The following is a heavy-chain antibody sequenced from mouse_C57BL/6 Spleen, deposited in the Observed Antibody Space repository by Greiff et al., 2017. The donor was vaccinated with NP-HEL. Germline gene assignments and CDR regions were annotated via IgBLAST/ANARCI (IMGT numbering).Heavy chain of an antibody. Sequence: EVQLQQSGAELVRPGASVKLSCTASGFNIKDYYMHWVKQRPEQGLEWIGRIDPEDGDTEYAPKFQGKATMTADTSSNTAYLQLSSLTSEDTAVYYCTTGYGSSRWYFDVWGTGTTVTVSS. J-gene: IGHJ1*03. CDR2: IDPEDGDT. CDR3: TTGYGSSRWYFDV. V-gene: IGHV14-1*01. D-gene: IGHD1-1*01. CDR1: GFNIKDYY.